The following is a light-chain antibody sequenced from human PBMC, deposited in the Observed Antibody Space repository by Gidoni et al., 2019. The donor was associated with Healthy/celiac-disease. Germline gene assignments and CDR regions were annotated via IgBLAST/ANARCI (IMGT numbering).Light chain of an antibody. CDR3: QSYDSSSSVL. CDR2: GNS. CDR1: SSTIGAGYD. J-gene: IGLJ2*01. V-gene: IGLV1-40*01. Sequence: QSVLTQPPSVSGAPGQRVTISCTGSSSTIGAGYDVHWYQQLPGTAPKLLIYGNSNRPSGVPDRFSGSKSGTSASLAITGLQAEDEADYCCQSYDSSSSVLFGGWTNLPVL.